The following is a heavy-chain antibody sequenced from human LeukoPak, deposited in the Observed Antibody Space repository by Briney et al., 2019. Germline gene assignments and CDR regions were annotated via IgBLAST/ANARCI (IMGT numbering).Heavy chain of an antibody. CDR1: GDSISSRTYY. D-gene: IGHD6-6*01. V-gene: IGHV4-31*03. CDR2: IWNSGNT. J-gene: IGHJ5*02. CDR3: ASDVSSAFPNRFDP. Sequence: PSETLSLTCSVSGDSISSRTYYWTWIRQHPEKGLEWIGYIWNSGNTNYNPSLNSRVTILVDTSNNQLSLKLSSVTAAHTALYYCASDVSSAFPNRFDPWGQGILVIVSS.